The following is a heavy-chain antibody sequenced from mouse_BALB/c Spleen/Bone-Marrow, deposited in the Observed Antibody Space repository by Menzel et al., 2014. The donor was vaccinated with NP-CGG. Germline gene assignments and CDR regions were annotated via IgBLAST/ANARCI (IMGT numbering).Heavy chain of an antibody. CDR2: IYPGDGDT. CDR1: GYAFSVYW. CDR3: ARGGISVDY. Sequence: VQLQQSGAELVRPGSSVKISCKASGYAFSVYWMNWVKHRPGQGLEWIGQIYPGDGDTNYNGKFKGRATLTADKSSNTAYMQLSSLTSEDSAVYFCARGGISVDYWGQGTTLTVSS. V-gene: IGHV1-80*01. J-gene: IGHJ2*01.